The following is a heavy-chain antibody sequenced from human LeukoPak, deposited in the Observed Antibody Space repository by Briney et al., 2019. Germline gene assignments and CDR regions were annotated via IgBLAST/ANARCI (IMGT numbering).Heavy chain of an antibody. CDR1: GFTSSSYW. CDR3: ARDIVGATGDAFDI. V-gene: IGHV3-7*01. J-gene: IGHJ3*02. CDR2: IKQDGSEK. D-gene: IGHD1-26*01. Sequence: PGGSLRLSCAASGFTSSSYWMSWVRQAPGKGLEWVANIKQDGSEKYHVDSVKGRFTISRDNAKNSLYLQMNSLRAEDTALYYCARDIVGATGDAFDIWGQGTMVTVSS.